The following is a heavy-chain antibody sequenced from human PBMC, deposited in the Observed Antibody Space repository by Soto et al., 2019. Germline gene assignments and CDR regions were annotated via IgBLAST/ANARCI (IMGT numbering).Heavy chain of an antibody. J-gene: IGHJ4*02. V-gene: IGHV1-18*01. Sequence: VQLVQSGAEVRKPGASVKVSCKASGYTFTDYGISWVRQTPGQGLQWMGWVNIYRGTTNYAQKFQDRVTLTTDTSASTAYLELRSLRSDDTAVYYCARERGGYSYDDSWGQGTLMTGSS. CDR2: VNIYRGTT. D-gene: IGHD5-18*01. CDR1: GYTFTDYG. CDR3: ARERGGYSYDDS.